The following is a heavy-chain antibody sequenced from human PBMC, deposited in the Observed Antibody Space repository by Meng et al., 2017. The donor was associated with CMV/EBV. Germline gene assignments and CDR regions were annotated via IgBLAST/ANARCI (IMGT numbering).Heavy chain of an antibody. D-gene: IGHD1-1*01. V-gene: IGHV1-69*10. CDR2: IIPILGIA. J-gene: IGHJ5*02. Sequence: SVQVSCKASGGTFSSYAISWVRQAPGQGLEWMGGIIPILGIANYAQKFQGRVTITADKSTSTAYMELSSLRSEDTAVYYCARDRRGVQLERRGWFDPWGQGTLVTVSS. CDR3: ARDRRGVQLERRGWFDP. CDR1: GGTFSSYA.